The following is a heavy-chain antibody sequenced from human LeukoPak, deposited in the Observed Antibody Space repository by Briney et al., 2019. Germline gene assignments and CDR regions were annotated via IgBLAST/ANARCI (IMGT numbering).Heavy chain of an antibody. Sequence: GGSLRLSCAASGFTFDDYAMHWVRQAPGKGLEWVSGISWNSGSIGYADSVKGRFTISRDNAKNSLYLQMNSLRAEDTALYYCAKDSNPGRAIYGMDVWGQGTTVTVSS. CDR3: AKDSNPGRAIYGMDV. CDR1: GFTFDDYA. V-gene: IGHV3-9*01. J-gene: IGHJ6*02. CDR2: ISWNSGSI. D-gene: IGHD1-14*01.